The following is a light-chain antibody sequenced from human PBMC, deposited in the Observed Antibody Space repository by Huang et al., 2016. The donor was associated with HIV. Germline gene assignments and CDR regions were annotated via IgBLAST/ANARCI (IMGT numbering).Light chain of an antibody. CDR2: ASS. J-gene: IGKJ2*01. CDR3: HQYGTSPYT. CDR1: QSPSDSF. V-gene: IGKV3-20*01. Sequence: EVLLTQSPGTLSSSPGERVTVSCRGSQSPSDSFIAWYQQRPGQAPRLLIDASSTRASGIPDRFSGRGSGTDVTLTINRLEPSDFAVYYCHQYGTSPYTFGQGTNLDVK.